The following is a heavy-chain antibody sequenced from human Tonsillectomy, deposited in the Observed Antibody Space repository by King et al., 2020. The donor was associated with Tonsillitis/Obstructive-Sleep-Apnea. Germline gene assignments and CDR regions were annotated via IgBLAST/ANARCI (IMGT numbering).Heavy chain of an antibody. D-gene: IGHD4-17*01. V-gene: IGHV2-26*01. CDR1: GFSLSNASMG. CDR3: ARTTTTVTTKWFDP. Sequence: VTLKESGPVLVKPTETLTLTCTVSGFSLSNASMGVSWIRQPPGKALEWLAHIFSNDEKSYSTSLKSRLPISKDTSKSQVVLTMTNVDPVDTATYYCARTTTTVTTKWFDPWGQGTLVTVSS. J-gene: IGHJ5*02. CDR2: IFSNDEK.